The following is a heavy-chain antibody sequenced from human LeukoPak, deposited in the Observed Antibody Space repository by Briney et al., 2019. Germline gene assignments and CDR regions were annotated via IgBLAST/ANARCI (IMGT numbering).Heavy chain of an antibody. D-gene: IGHD3-9*01. CDR1: GYTFTDYY. V-gene: IGHV1-2*02. CDR2: VHPNSGGT. J-gene: IGHJ4*02. Sequence: GASVKVSCRASGYTFTDYYIHWVRQAPGQGLEWMGWVHPNSGGTKYAQKFQGRVTMTRDTSTSTVYMELSSLRSDDTAVFYCARHAYYILTGSYSGDYWGQGTLVTVSS. CDR3: ARHAYYILTGSYSGDY.